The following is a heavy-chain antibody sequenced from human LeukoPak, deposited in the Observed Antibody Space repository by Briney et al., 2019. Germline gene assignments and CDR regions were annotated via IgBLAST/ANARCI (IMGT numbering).Heavy chain of an antibody. J-gene: IGHJ5*02. CDR3: AKGLLRGNWFDP. Sequence: WKSLRLSCAASGFTFSSYDMHWVRQAPGRGLEWVAVISYDGSNKYYADSVKGRFTISRDNSKNTLYLQMNSLRAEDTAVYYCAKGLLRGNWFDPWGQGTLVTVSS. CDR2: ISYDGSNK. V-gene: IGHV3-30*04. CDR1: GFTFSSYD. D-gene: IGHD4-17*01.